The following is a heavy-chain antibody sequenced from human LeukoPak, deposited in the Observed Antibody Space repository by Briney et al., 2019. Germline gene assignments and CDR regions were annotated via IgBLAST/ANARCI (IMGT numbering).Heavy chain of an antibody. V-gene: IGHV3-48*03. CDR1: GFIFSSYE. CDR2: ISSSGSNI. CDR3: AKEDYSNPAGYFDY. Sequence: GGSLRLSCAASGFIFSSYEMNWVRQAPGKGLEWVSYISSSGSNIYYADSVKGRLTISRDNSKNTLYLQMNSLRAEDTAVYYCAKEDYSNPAGYFDYWGQGTLVTVSS. J-gene: IGHJ4*02. D-gene: IGHD4-11*01.